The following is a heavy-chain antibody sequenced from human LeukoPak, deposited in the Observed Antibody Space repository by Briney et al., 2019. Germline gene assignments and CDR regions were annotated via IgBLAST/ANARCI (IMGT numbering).Heavy chain of an antibody. Sequence: ASVKVSCKASGYTFTGYYMHWVRQAPGQGLEWMGWINPNSGGTNYAQKFQGRVTMTRDTSISTAYMELSRLRSDDTAVYYCARGLGYCSSISCYAGETTVNTFDYWGQGTLVTVSS. CDR1: GYTFTGYY. D-gene: IGHD2-2*01. CDR3: ARGLGYCSSISCYAGETTVNTFDY. CDR2: INPNSGGT. V-gene: IGHV1-2*02. J-gene: IGHJ4*02.